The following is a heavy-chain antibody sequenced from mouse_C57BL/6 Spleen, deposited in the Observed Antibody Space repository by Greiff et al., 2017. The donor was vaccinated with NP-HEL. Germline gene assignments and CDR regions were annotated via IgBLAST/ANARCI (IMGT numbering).Heavy chain of an antibody. D-gene: IGHD4-1*02. CDR3: ARSQLGFDY. J-gene: IGHJ2*01. V-gene: IGHV7-3*01. CDR2: ISNKANGYTT. CDR1: GFTFTDYY. Sequence: EVMLVESGGGLVQPGGSLSLSCAASGFTFTDYYMSWVRQTPGKALEWLGYISNKANGYTTAYSASVKGRFTISRYNSQSILYLQMNALRAEDIATYYCARSQLGFDYWGQGTTLTVSS.